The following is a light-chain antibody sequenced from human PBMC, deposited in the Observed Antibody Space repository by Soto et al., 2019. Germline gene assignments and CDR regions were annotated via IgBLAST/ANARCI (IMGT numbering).Light chain of an antibody. CDR2: EGS. CDR3: CSYAGSSTFVV. CDR1: SSDVGSYNL. V-gene: IGLV2-23*01. J-gene: IGLJ2*01. Sequence: QSALTQPASVSGSPGQSITISCTGTSSDVGSYNLVSWYQQHPGKAPKLIIYEGSNRPSGVSNRFSGSKSGNTASLTISGLQAEDEADYYCCSYAGSSTFVVFGGGTQLTVL.